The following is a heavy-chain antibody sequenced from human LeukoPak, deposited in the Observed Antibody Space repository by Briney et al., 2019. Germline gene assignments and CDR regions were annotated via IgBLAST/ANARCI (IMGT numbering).Heavy chain of an antibody. CDR1: GVSISTYY. Sequence: PSETLSLTCTVSGVSISTYYWSWLRQPPGKGLEWIGYIHNSGSPTYNPSLKSRVTISVDTSKNQVSLKLTSVTAADTAVYYCARALGSYAEYWGQGALVTVSS. J-gene: IGHJ4*02. V-gene: IGHV4-59*08. CDR2: IHNSGSP. D-gene: IGHD1-26*01. CDR3: ARALGSYAEY.